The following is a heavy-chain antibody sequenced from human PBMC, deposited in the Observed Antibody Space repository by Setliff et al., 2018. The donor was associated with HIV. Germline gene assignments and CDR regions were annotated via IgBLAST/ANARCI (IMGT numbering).Heavy chain of an antibody. Sequence: PSETLSLTCSVSGGSISSGSYYWTWIRQAPGKGLEWVGYIYYNGNAYYNPSLKSRVTISVDRSKNQFSLKLSSVTAADTAVYYCARRGDFFYYAMDVWGQGTTVTVSS. J-gene: IGHJ6*02. V-gene: IGHV4-30-2*01. CDR2: IYYNGNA. CDR1: GGSISSGSYY. CDR3: ARRGDFFYYAMDV.